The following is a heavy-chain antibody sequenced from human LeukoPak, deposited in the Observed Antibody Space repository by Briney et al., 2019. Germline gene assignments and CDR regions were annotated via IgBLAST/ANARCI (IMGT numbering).Heavy chain of an antibody. Sequence: GETLRLSCAASGFTFSSYWLSWVRQPPGKGLEWVGNINQDGSKKYYVYSEKGLFTISGHNAKNSLYLQMNSLRAEDTAVYYCAREGWRFRLDPEGRSRWLQFGIFDYWGQGTLVTVSS. V-gene: IGHV3-7*01. CDR2: INQDGSKK. D-gene: IGHD5-24*01. CDR3: AREGWRFRLDPEGRSRWLQFGIFDY. J-gene: IGHJ4*02. CDR1: GFTFSSYW.